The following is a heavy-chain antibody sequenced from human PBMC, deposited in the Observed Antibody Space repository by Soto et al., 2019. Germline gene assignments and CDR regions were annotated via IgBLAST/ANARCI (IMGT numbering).Heavy chain of an antibody. CDR3: ARDRIAGSKYYYGMDV. Sequence: QVQLVQSGAEVKKPGSSVRVSCKASGGPFSSYAISWVRQAPGQGLEWMGGIIPIVGTENYAQKFQGRVTITADESSSTAYMELSSLRSEDTAVYYCARDRIAGSKYYYGMDVWGQGTTVTVSS. V-gene: IGHV1-69*01. J-gene: IGHJ6*02. CDR1: GGPFSSYA. D-gene: IGHD6-13*01. CDR2: IIPIVGTE.